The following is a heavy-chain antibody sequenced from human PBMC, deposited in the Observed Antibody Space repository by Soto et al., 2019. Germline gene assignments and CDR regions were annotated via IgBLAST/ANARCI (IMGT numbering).Heavy chain of an antibody. CDR1: GASITRGGYY. CDR3: VRDTTRIRGMDV. V-gene: IGHV4-31*03. CDR2: TYYTGNT. D-gene: IGHD1-26*01. J-gene: IGHJ6*02. Sequence: KTSETLSLTCTVSGASITRGGYYWTWVRQLPGRGLEWLGYTYYTGNTNYNPSLKSRLAISVDTSKNQFSLRLSSVTAADTALYYCVRDTTRIRGMDVWGPGTTVTVSS.